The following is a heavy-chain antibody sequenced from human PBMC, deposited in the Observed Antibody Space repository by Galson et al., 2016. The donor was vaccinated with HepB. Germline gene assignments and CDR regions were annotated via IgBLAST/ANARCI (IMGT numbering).Heavy chain of an antibody. V-gene: IGHV3-21*01. CDR1: GFTFSSYY. D-gene: IGHD5-12*01. J-gene: IGHJ2*01. CDR2: ISSSSSYI. Sequence: SLRLSCAASGFTFSSYYMNWVRQAPGKGLEWVSSISSSSSYIYYADSVKGRFTISRDNAKKSLFLQMNSLRAEDTAVYFWARKEYSGYDWYFDLWGRGTLVTVSS. CDR3: ARKEYSGYDWYFDL.